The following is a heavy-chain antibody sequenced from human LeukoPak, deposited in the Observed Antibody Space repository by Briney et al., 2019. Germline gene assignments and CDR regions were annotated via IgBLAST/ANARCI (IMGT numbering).Heavy chain of an antibody. CDR1: GGSFSGYY. CDR3: ARIRSWYSSYYFDY. Sequence: SETLSLTCAVYGGSFSGYYWSWIRQPPGEGLEWIGEINHSGSTNYNPSLKSRVTISVDTSKNQFSLKLSSVTAADTAVYYCARIRSWYSSYYFDYWGQGTLVTVSS. J-gene: IGHJ4*02. CDR2: INHSGST. D-gene: IGHD6-13*01. V-gene: IGHV4-34*01.